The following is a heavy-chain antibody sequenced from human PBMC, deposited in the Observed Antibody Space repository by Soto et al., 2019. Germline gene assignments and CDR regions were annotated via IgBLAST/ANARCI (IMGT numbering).Heavy chain of an antibody. V-gene: IGHV3-23*01. CDR2: ISGSGGST. J-gene: IGHJ4*02. CDR3: AKLSTWELLYTIDY. D-gene: IGHD1-26*01. Sequence: GGSLRLSCAASGFTFSSYAMSWVRQAPGKGLEWVSAISGSGGSTYYADSVKGRFTISRDNSKNTLYLQMNSLRAEDTAVYYCAKLSTWELLYTIDYWGQGTLVTVS. CDR1: GFTFSSYA.